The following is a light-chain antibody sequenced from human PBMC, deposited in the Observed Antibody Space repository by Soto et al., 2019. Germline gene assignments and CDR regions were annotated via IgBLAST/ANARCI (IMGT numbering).Light chain of an antibody. CDR2: QTS. J-gene: IGKJ1*01. CDR3: HQRQSWPRT. V-gene: IGKV3-11*01. Sequence: EIVLTQSPATLSSFPGDRVTLSCRASQYINTRLAWYQHRPGQAPRLLIYQTSIRATGIPARFSASGSGTDFTPTISDVRPEDFALYYCHQRQSWPRTFGQGTKVDIK. CDR1: QYINTR.